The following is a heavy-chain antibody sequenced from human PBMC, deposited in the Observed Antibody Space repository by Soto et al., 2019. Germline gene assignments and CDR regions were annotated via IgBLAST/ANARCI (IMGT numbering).Heavy chain of an antibody. CDR2: INPNSGGT. Sequence: GASVKVSCKASGYTFTGYYMHWVRQAPGQGLEWMGWINPNSGGTNYAQKFQGWVTMTRDTSISTAYMELSRLRSDDTAVYYCARDRFGVAAAGTRDYYMDVWGKGTTVTVSS. J-gene: IGHJ6*03. V-gene: IGHV1-2*04. CDR3: ARDRFGVAAAGTRDYYMDV. D-gene: IGHD6-13*01. CDR1: GYTFTGYY.